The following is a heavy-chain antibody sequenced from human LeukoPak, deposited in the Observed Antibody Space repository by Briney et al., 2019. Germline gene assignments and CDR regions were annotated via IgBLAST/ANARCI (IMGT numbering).Heavy chain of an antibody. CDR2: INPSGGST. V-gene: IGHV1-46*01. Sequence: ASVKVSCKASGYTFTSYYMHWVRQAPGQGLEWMGIINPSGGSTSYAQKFQGRVTMTRDTSTSTVYMELSSLRSEDTAVYYCATNSTVTTDYYYGMGVWGQGTTVTVSS. CDR3: ATNSTVTTDYYYGMGV. J-gene: IGHJ6*02. D-gene: IGHD4-17*01. CDR1: GYTFTSYY.